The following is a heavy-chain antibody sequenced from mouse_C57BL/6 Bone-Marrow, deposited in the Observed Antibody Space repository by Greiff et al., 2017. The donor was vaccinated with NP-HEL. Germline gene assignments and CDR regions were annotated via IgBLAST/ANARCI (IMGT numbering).Heavy chain of an antibody. Sequence: EVQRVESGGDLVKPGGSLKLSCAASGFTFSSYGMSWVRQTPDKRLEWVATISSGGSYTYYPDSVKGRCTISSANAKNTLYLQMSSLKSEDTAMYYCARHKGLRRGFAYWGQGTLVTVSA. J-gene: IGHJ3*01. V-gene: IGHV5-6*01. CDR3: ARHKGLRRGFAY. D-gene: IGHD2-2*01. CDR2: ISSGGSYT. CDR1: GFTFSSYG.